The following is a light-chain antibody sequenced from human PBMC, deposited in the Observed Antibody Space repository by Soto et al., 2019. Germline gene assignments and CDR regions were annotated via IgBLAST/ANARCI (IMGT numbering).Light chain of an antibody. CDR1: SSDIGAYDY. CDR3: TSHGGANNFYV. Sequence: QSVLTQPPSASGSPGQSVTISCTGTSSDIGAYDYVSWYQQHPGKVPKLIIYEVTKRPSGVPDRFSASKSGNTASLTVSGLQAEDEADYYCTSHGGANNFYVFGTGT. CDR2: EVT. V-gene: IGLV2-8*01. J-gene: IGLJ1*01.